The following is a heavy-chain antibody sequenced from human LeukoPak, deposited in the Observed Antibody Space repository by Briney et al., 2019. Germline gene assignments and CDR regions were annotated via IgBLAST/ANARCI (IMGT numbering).Heavy chain of an antibody. V-gene: IGHV3-23*01. J-gene: IGHJ5*02. D-gene: IGHD3-22*01. CDR1: GFTFNTYA. CDR2: ITGSGLT. Sequence: GGSLRLSCAASGFTFNTYAMSWLRQVPGMGPEWVSAITGSGLTYYADSVKGRFTISRDNSKNTLSLQMKSLRAEDTAVYYCAKRDYSDSGTFSPLFQSWGQGTLVTVSS. CDR3: AKRDYSDSGTFSPLFQS.